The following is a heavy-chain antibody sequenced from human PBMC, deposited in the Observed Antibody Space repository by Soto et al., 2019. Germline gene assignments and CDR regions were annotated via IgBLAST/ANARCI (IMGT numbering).Heavy chain of an antibody. CDR2: IYHSGST. CDR1: GGSISSSNW. V-gene: IGHV4-4*02. J-gene: IGHJ6*02. Sequence: PAETLSLTCAVSGGSISSSNWWSWVRQPPGKGLEWIGEIYHSGSTNYNPSLKSRVTISVDKSKNQFSLKLSSVTAADTAVYYCARSISLFYCSSTSCSLMDVWGQGTTVTVSS. D-gene: IGHD2-2*01. CDR3: ARSISLFYCSSTSCSLMDV.